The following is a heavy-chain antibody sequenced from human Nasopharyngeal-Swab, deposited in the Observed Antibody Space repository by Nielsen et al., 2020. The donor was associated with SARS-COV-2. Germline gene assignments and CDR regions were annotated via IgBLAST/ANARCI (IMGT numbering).Heavy chain of an antibody. Sequence: GESLKISCVASGFTFSDYYMSWIRQAPGKGLEWVSYISSSGSTIYYADSVKGRFTISRDNAKNSLYLQMNSLRAEDTAVYYCASGYYDSSGYVRHWGQGTLVTVSS. J-gene: IGHJ1*01. CDR1: GFTFSDYY. D-gene: IGHD3-22*01. V-gene: IGHV3-11*04. CDR2: ISSSGSTI. CDR3: ASGYYDSSGYVRH.